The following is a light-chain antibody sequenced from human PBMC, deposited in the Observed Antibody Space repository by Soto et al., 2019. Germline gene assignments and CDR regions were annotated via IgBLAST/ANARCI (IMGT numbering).Light chain of an antibody. CDR2: GAF. CDR1: QNIHTN. V-gene: IGKV3-20*01. Sequence: EIVMTQSPATLSVSPGGKATLSFWAGQNIHTNLAWYQQKPGQAPRLLIYGAFSRATGIPDRFSGSGPGTDFTLTISRLEPEDFAVYYCQQYGSSPWTFGQGTKVDIK. J-gene: IGKJ1*01. CDR3: QQYGSSPWT.